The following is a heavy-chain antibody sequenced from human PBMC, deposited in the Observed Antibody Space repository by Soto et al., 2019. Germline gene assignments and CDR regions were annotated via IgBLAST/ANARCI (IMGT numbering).Heavy chain of an antibody. CDR1: GGSISSNF. V-gene: IGHV4-59*01. J-gene: IGHJ4*02. D-gene: IGHD4-17*01. CDR2: IYYSGST. Sequence: SETLSLTCTVSGGSISSNFWSWIRQPPGKGLEWIGYIYYSGSTNYNPSLKSRVTISVDTSKNQFSLKLSSVTAADTAVYYCARGTYGGRAGGWGQGTLVTVSS. CDR3: ARGTYGGRAGG.